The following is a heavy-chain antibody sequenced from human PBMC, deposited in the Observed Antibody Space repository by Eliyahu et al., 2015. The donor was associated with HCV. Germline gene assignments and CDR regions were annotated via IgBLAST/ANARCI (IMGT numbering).Heavy chain of an antibody. V-gene: IGHV3-48*03. D-gene: IGHD3-22*01. J-gene: IGHJ4*02. CDR2: ISSSGGTI. Sequence: EVHLVEFGGGLVQPGGSLRPSCAASGFTFSSYEMNWVRQAPGKGLEWVSYISSSGGTIYYADSVKGRFTISRDNAKNSLYLQMNSLRVDDTAVYYCARTSSGYYYGVEGYFDYWGQGTLVTVSS. CDR3: ARTSSGYYYGVEGYFDY. CDR1: GFTFSSYE.